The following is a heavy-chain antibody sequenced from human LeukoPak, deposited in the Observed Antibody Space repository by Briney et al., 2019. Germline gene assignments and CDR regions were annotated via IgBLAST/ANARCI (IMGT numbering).Heavy chain of an antibody. Sequence: PSETLSLTCTVSGGSISSSSYYWGWIRQPPGKGLEWIGSIYYSGSTYYNPSLKSRATISVDTSKNQFSLKLSSVTAADTAVYYCARDQVQWLVLVGWFDPWGQGTLVTVSS. D-gene: IGHD6-19*01. J-gene: IGHJ5*02. V-gene: IGHV4-39*07. CDR1: GGSISSSSYY. CDR3: ARDQVQWLVLVGWFDP. CDR2: IYYSGST.